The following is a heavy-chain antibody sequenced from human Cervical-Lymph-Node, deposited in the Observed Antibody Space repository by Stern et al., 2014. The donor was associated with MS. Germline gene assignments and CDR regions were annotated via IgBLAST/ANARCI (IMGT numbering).Heavy chain of an antibody. Sequence: QVQLQQWGAGLLKPSETLSLTCAVYGGSFSGYYWSWIRQPPGKGLEWIGEINHSGSTNYNPSLKSRVTISVDTSKNQFSLKLSSVTAADTAVNYCARRSGSWSIDYWGQGTLVTVSS. J-gene: IGHJ4*02. CDR1: GGSFSGYY. D-gene: IGHD1-26*01. V-gene: IGHV4-34*01. CDR2: INHSGST. CDR3: ARRSGSWSIDY.